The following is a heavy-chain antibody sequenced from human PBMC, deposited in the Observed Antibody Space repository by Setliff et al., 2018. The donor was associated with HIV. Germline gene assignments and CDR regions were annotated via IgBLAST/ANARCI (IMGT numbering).Heavy chain of an antibody. V-gene: IGHV1-69*13. CDR3: ASPQPQGANQLLWSFDS. D-gene: IGHD2-2*01. CDR2: IIPIFGTA. CDR1: GGTFSSQA. J-gene: IGHJ4*02. Sequence: SSVKVSCKASGGTFSSQAISWVRQAPGQGLEWMGGIIPIFGTANYAQKFQGRVTITADESTNTAYMELSSLRSEDTAVYYCASPQPQGANQLLWSFDSWGQGALVTVSS.